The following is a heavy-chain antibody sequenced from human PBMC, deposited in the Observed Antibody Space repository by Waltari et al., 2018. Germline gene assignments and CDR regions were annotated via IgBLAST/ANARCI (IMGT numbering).Heavy chain of an antibody. Sequence: QVQLVESGGGVVQPGRSLRLSCAASEFTFRSYGMHWVRQAPGKGLEWVAVISYDGSNENYADSLKGRFTISRDNSRNTLYLQMNSLRPEDTAVYYCAKDTTIFGVALDYWGQGTLVTVSS. CDR3: AKDTTIFGVALDY. CDR1: EFTFRSYG. CDR2: ISYDGSNE. D-gene: IGHD3-3*01. V-gene: IGHV3-30*18. J-gene: IGHJ4*02.